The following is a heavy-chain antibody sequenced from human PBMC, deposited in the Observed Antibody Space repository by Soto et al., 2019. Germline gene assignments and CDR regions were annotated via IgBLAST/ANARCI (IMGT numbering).Heavy chain of an antibody. CDR2: ISTSGATR. J-gene: IGHJ4*02. CDR3: ARFFGSGFDY. Sequence: EVQLVESGGGLVQPGGSLRLSCVASGFTFSTDSMNWVRQAPGKGLEWVAHISTSGATRYYADSVKGRFTISRDNAKTSLYLQMESLRNEDTAGYYCARFFGSGFDYWGQGTLVTVSS. V-gene: IGHV3-48*02. D-gene: IGHD6-19*01. CDR1: GFTFSTDS.